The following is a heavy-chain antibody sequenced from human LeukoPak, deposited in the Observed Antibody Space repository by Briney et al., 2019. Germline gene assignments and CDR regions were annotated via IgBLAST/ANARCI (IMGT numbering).Heavy chain of an antibody. D-gene: IGHD3-10*01. CDR3: GRRRGRSGSYLVY. Sequence: GGSLRLSCAASGFTFCDYYMSWMGQAPGQGVEGVSYISSSGSTIYCADSVKGRFTISWDNAKNSLYLQMSRLRAEDTAVYYCGRRRGRSGSYLVYWGQGTLVTVSS. V-gene: IGHV3-11*01. CDR1: GFTFCDYY. J-gene: IGHJ4*02. CDR2: ISSSGSTI.